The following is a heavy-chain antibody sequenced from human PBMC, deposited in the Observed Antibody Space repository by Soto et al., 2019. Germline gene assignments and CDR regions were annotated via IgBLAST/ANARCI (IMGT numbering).Heavy chain of an antibody. D-gene: IGHD3-10*01. CDR3: ANLPLYGSGFDC. CDR1: GFTFDDYA. CDR2: ISWNGAAT. Sequence: EAQLVESGGGLVQPGRSLRLSCVASGFTFDDYAIHWVRQAPGKGLEWVSGISWNGAATGYADSVKGRFTISRDNANNSLYLQMSSLRTEDTAIYYCANLPLYGSGFDCWGQVTLVTVSS. J-gene: IGHJ4*02. V-gene: IGHV3-9*01.